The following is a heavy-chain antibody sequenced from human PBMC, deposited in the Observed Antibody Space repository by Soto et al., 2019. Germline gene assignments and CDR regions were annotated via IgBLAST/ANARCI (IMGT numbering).Heavy chain of an antibody. J-gene: IGHJ6*02. CDR3: AREMTTRGMDD. CDR1: GYTFTSYD. Sequence: QVQLVQSGAEGKKPGASVKVSCKASGYTFTSYDINWVRQATGQGLEWMGWMNPNSGNTGYAQKFQGRVNMTRNTSLTTAYMELSSLRSEDTAVYYCAREMTTRGMDDRGQGTTVTVSS. CDR2: MNPNSGNT. D-gene: IGHD1-1*01. V-gene: IGHV1-8*01.